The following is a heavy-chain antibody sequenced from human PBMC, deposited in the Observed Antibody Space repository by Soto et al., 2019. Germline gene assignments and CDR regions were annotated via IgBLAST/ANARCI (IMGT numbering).Heavy chain of an antibody. Sequence: GGSLSLSCAATGFPFSTYAMSWVRQAPGKGLEWVSTINSSGGRTYSADSMKGRFTISRDNSKNTLYLQMNSLRAEDTVIYYCARYDYDNYGGALDIWGQGTMVTVSS. D-gene: IGHD4-17*01. CDR2: INSSGGRT. CDR3: ARYDYDNYGGALDI. V-gene: IGHV3-23*01. CDR1: GFPFSTYA. J-gene: IGHJ3*02.